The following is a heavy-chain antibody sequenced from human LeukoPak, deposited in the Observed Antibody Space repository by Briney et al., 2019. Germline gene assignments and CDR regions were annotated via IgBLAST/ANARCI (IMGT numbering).Heavy chain of an antibody. CDR3: AISLATVTYSLDY. Sequence: GGSLRLSCAASGFSFSSYAMHWVRQAPGKGLEYVSGISTNGGNTYYANSVKGRFSISRDNSKNTLYLQMGSLRAEDMAVYYCAISLATVTYSLDYWGQGTLVTVSS. CDR1: GFSFSSYA. CDR2: ISTNGGNT. J-gene: IGHJ4*02. D-gene: IGHD4-17*01. V-gene: IGHV3-64*01.